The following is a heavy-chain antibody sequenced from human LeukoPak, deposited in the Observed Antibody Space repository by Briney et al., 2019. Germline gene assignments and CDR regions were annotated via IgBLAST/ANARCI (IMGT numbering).Heavy chain of an antibody. V-gene: IGHV3-7*01. CDR2: IKQDGSEK. CDR3: ARDSTGYSYLGNDAFDI. D-gene: IGHD5-18*01. J-gene: IGHJ3*02. CDR1: GFTFSSYW. Sequence: GGSLRLSCAASGFTFSSYWMSWVCQAPGKGLEWVANIKQDGSEKYYVDSVKGRFTISRDNAKNSLYLQMNSLRAEDTAVYYCARDSTGYSYLGNDAFDIWGQGTMVTVSS.